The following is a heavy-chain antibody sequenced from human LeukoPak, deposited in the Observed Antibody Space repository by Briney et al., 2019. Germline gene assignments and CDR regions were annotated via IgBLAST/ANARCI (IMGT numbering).Heavy chain of an antibody. V-gene: IGHV4-34*01. CDR2: INHSGST. CDR1: GGSFSGYY. Sequence: SETLSLTCAVYGGSFSGYYWSWIRQPPGKGLEWIGEINHSGSTNYNPSLKSRVTISVDTCKNQFSLKLSSVTAADTAVYYCARSSNQPYYYYYYMDVWGKGTTVTVSS. J-gene: IGHJ6*03. D-gene: IGHD4-11*01. CDR3: ARSSNQPYYYYYYMDV.